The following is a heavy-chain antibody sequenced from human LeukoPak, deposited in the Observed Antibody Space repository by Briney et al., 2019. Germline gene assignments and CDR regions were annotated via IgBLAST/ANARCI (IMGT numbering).Heavy chain of an antibody. CDR2: INPTSGST. CDR3: ARGSTVYAHDY. D-gene: IGHD2-8*01. CDR1: GYTFTSYY. J-gene: IGHJ4*02. V-gene: IGHV1-46*01. Sequence: ASVKVSCKASGYTFTSYYMHSVRQAPGPGLEWMGIINPTSGSTSYAQKFQGRVTMTRDTSTSTVYMELSSLRSEYTAVYYCARGSTVYAHDYWGQGTLVTVSS.